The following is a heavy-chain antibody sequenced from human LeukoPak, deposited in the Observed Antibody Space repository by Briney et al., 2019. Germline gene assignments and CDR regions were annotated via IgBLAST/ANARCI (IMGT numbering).Heavy chain of an antibody. CDR2: IWYDGSKT. Sequence: GGSLRLSCAASGFTFSSHGMHWVRQAPGKGLDWVAVIWYDGSKTLYADSVKGRFTISRDDSKNTLYLQMNSLRAVDTAVYYCAREASGYYRDFWGQGTLVTVSS. J-gene: IGHJ4*02. CDR3: AREASGYYRDF. CDR1: GFTFSSHG. D-gene: IGHD3-3*01. V-gene: IGHV3-33*01.